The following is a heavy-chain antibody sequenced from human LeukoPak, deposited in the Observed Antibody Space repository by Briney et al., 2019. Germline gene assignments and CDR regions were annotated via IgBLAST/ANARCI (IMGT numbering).Heavy chain of an antibody. CDR3: ARDGSSGSVEAFDI. V-gene: IGHV3-7*01. CDR2: IKHDGSEN. Sequence: GGSLRLSCVASGFPFERCWMSWVRQAPGKGLEWVANIKHDGSENNFVDSVKGRFTISRDNAENSLFLQMNSLRADDTAVYYCARDGSSGSVEAFDIWGQGTMVTVSS. J-gene: IGHJ3*02. CDR1: GFPFERCW. D-gene: IGHD3-22*01.